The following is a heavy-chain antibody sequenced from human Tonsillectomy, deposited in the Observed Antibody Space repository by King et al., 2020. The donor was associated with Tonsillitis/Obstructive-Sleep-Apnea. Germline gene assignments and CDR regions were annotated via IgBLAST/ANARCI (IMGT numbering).Heavy chain of an antibody. CDR2: IDPTDSYT. J-gene: IGHJ6*02. Sequence: VQLVESGAEVKKPGESLRISCKGSGYTFTSYWINWVRQMPGKGLEWMGRIDPTDSYTNYSPSFQGHVTIAVDKSISTAYLQWSSLKASDTAMYYCARLDSGDDFYKYAMDVWGQGTTVTVSS. D-gene: IGHD5-12*01. V-gene: IGHV5-10-1*03. CDR1: GYTFTSYW. CDR3: ARLDSGDDFYKYAMDV.